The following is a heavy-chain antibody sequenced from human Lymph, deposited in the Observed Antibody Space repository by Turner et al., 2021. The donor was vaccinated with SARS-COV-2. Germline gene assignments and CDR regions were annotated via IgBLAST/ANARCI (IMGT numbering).Heavy chain of an antibody. Sequence: QVQLFQSGAEVKKPGSSVKVSCKASGGTFSTYVISWVRQAPGQGLEWMGGCIPILGIENYAQKFQGRDTITADKSTSTAYMELSSLRSEDTAVYHCARRHSGNYDAFDIWGQGTMVTVSS. J-gene: IGHJ3*02. V-gene: IGHV1-69*10. CDR1: GGTFSTYV. CDR2: CIPILGIE. CDR3: ARRHSGNYDAFDI. D-gene: IGHD1-26*01.